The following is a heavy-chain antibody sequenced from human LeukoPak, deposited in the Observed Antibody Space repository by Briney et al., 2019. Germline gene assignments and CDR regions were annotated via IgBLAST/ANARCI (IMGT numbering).Heavy chain of an antibody. Sequence: GGSLRLSCAASGFTVSSNYMSWVRQAPGVGLEWGTVMYSGGSTYYADSLKGRFTISRDNSKNTLYLQMNSLRAEDTAVYYCARDFGGLRYFDYWGQGTLVTVSS. J-gene: IGHJ4*02. V-gene: IGHV3-66*02. CDR1: GFTVSSNY. CDR3: ARDFGGLRYFDY. CDR2: MYSGGST. D-gene: IGHD5-12*01.